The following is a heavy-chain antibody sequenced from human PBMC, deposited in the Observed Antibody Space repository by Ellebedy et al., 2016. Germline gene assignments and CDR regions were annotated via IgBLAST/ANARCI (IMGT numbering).Heavy chain of an antibody. Sequence: GESLKISXAASGFTFSSYWMSWVCQAPGKGLEWVANIKQDGSEKYYVDSVKGRFTISRDNAKNSLYLQMNSLRAEDTAVYYCAKENYYYYYMDVWGKGTTFTVSS. CDR1: GFTFSSYW. CDR2: IKQDGSEK. J-gene: IGHJ6*03. CDR3: AKENYYYYYMDV. V-gene: IGHV3-7*03.